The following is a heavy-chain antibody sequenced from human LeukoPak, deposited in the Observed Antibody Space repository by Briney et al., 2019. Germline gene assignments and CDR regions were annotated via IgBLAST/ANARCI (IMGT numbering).Heavy chain of an antibody. V-gene: IGHV3-48*03. CDR3: ARELGIAAPLGY. CDR1: GFTFSSYE. D-gene: IGHD6-13*01. Sequence: GGSLRLSCAASGFTFSSYEMNWVRQAPGKGLEWVSYISSSGSTIYYADSVKGRFTISRDNAKNSLYLQMNSLRAEDTAVYYCARELGIAAPLGYWGQGTLVTVSS. CDR2: ISSSGSTI. J-gene: IGHJ4*02.